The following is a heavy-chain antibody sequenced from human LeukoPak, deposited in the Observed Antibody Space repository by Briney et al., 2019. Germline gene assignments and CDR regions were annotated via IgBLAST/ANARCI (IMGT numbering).Heavy chain of an antibody. CDR2: IYHSGST. Sequence: NPSETLSLTCAVSGYSISSGYYWGWIRQPPGKGLEWIGSIYHSGSTYYNPSLKSRVTMSVDTSKNQFSLKLRFVTAADTAVYYCARDDPDYVWGSHRFLYDQWGQGTLVTVSS. V-gene: IGHV4-38-2*02. J-gene: IGHJ4*02. CDR1: GYSISSGYY. D-gene: IGHD3-16*02. CDR3: ARDDPDYVWGSHRFLYDQ.